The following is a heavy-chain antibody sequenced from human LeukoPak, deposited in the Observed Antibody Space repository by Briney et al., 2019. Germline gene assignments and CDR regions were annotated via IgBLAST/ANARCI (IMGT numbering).Heavy chain of an antibody. J-gene: IGHJ4*02. Sequence: GGSLRLSCAASGFTFSSYAMSWVRQAPGKGLEWVSAISGSGGSTYYADSVKGRFTISRDNSKKTLYMQINSLRAEDTAVYYCAKDLMPDTVITRGSFSDWGQGTLVSVSS. CDR2: ISGSGGST. D-gene: IGHD4-17*01. V-gene: IGHV3-23*01. CDR3: AKDLMPDTVITRGSFSD. CDR1: GFTFSSYA.